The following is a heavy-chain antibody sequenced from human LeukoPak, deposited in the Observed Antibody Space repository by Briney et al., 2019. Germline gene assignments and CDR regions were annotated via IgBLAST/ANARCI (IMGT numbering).Heavy chain of an antibody. CDR2: IVGRGISA. V-gene: IGHV3-23*01. CDR1: GFTFSNYA. D-gene: IGHD6-13*01. CDR3: AGGYIAADLDY. J-gene: IGHJ4*02. Sequence: PGGSLRLSCVASGFTFSNYAMSWVRQAPGKGLEWVSAIVGRGISAYYADSVKGRFTISRDNSKNTLYLQMDSLRAEDTAVYYCAGGYIAADLDYWGQGTLITVSS.